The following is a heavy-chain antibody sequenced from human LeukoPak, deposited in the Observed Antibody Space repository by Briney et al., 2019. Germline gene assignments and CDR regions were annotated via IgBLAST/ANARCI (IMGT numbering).Heavy chain of an antibody. CDR2: IYYSGST. CDR3: ARDGTDGPALDI. V-gene: IGHV4-59*01. CDR1: GGSISSYY. J-gene: IGHJ3*02. D-gene: IGHD1-26*01. Sequence: SETLSLTCTVSGGSISSYYWSWIRQPPGKGLEWIGYIYYSGSTNYNPSLKSRVTISVDTSKNQFSLKLSSVTAADTAVYYCARDGTDGPALDIWGQGTMVTVSS.